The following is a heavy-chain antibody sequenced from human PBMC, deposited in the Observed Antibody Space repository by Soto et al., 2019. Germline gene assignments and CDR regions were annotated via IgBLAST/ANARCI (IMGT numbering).Heavy chain of an antibody. CDR3: ARHFGLVKDFFYYYGLDV. CDR2: IIPFLGIA. D-gene: IGHD3-3*01. J-gene: IGHJ6*02. Sequence: ASVKVSCKASGYTFTNYGITWVRQAPGQGLEWMGRIIPFLGIANYAQIFQGRVTITRDTSTSTVDMELSSLRSDDTGVYFCARHFGLVKDFFYYYGLDVWGQGTTVTVSS. V-gene: IGHV1-69*04. CDR1: GYTFTNYG.